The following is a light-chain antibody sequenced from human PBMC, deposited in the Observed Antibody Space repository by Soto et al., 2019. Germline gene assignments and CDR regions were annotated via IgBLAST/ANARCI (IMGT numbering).Light chain of an antibody. J-gene: IGKJ2*01. V-gene: IGKV3D-15*01. CDR2: GAS. CDR1: QSVGSN. Sequence: EIVMTQSPAPLSVSPGERATLSCRASQSVGSNLAWYQQKPGQAPSLLISGASTRATGIPARFSGSGSGTEFTLTISSLQSEDFAVYYCQQYIDWPETFGQGTKVEIK. CDR3: QQYIDWPET.